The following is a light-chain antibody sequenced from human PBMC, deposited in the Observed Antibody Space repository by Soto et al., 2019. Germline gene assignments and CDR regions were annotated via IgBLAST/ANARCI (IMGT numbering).Light chain of an antibody. CDR2: DVS. Sequence: QSALTQPASVSGSPGQSITISCTGTTSDVGRYNYVSWHQQHPGKAPKLLIFDVSNRPSGVSDRFSGSKSGNTASLTISGLQAEDEADYYCNSYTTGTTWVFGGDTQLTVL. CDR3: NSYTTGTTWV. V-gene: IGLV2-14*01. J-gene: IGLJ3*02. CDR1: TSDVGRYNY.